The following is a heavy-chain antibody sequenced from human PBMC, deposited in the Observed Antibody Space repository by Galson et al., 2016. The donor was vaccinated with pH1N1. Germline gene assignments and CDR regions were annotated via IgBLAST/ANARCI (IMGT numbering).Heavy chain of an antibody. CDR3: AKERHGDYALLYGMDV. Sequence: SLRLSCAASGFTFSSCGMHWVRQAPGKGLEWVARIWYDGSVTYHADSVMGRFTISRDNSKNTLYLQMNSLRAEDTAVYYCAKERHGDYALLYGMDVWGQGTTVIVSS. D-gene: IGHD4-17*01. V-gene: IGHV3-33*06. J-gene: IGHJ6*02. CDR2: IWYDGSVT. CDR1: GFTFSSCG.